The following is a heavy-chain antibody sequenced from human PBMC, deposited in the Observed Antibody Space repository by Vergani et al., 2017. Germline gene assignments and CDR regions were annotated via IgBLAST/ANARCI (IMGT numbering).Heavy chain of an antibody. D-gene: IGHD2-8*02. CDR3: ARDKAVVLGGTGGYYHGMDV. CDR2: INPNSGCT. J-gene: IGHJ6*02. V-gene: IGHV1-2*02. CDR1: GYTFSDYY. Sequence: QVQLVQSGAEVKKPGASVKVACKASGYTFSDYYMHWVRQAPGQGLEWMGWINPNSGCTNYAQKFQGRATMTRGTSISTAYMEVSRLRYDDTAVYYCARDKAVVLGGTGGYYHGMDVWGQGTTVTVSS.